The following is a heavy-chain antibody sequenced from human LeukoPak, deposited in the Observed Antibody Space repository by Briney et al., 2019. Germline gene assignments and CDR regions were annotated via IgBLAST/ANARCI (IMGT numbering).Heavy chain of an antibody. CDR1: GFTFSSSA. CDR3: TRDSGTYNWLAP. J-gene: IGHJ5*02. V-gene: IGHV3-73*01. D-gene: IGHD1-26*01. CDR2: IDKEKNSYATAS. Sequence: GGSLRLSCAASGFTFSSSAIHWVRQSFGKGLEWIGHIDKEKNSYATASAYAVSVEGRFTVSRDDSKNMAFLQMSGLRTEDTALYFCTRDSGTYNWLAPWGQGTLVTVSS.